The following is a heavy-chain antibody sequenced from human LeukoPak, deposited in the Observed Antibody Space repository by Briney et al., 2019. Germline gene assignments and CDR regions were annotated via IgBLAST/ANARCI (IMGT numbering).Heavy chain of an antibody. V-gene: IGHV3-7*01. D-gene: IGHD2-8*02. J-gene: IGHJ3*02. CDR1: GFTFSIYW. CDR3: AKEIYCTATTCQGNDAFHI. Sequence: PGGSLRLSCAASGFTFSIYWMSWVRQAPGKGLEWVANIKQDGSEKYYVDSVKGRFTISRDNSRNMVYLQMSSLKAEDTAVYYCAKEIYCTATTCQGNDAFHIWGQGTVVTVSS. CDR2: IKQDGSEK.